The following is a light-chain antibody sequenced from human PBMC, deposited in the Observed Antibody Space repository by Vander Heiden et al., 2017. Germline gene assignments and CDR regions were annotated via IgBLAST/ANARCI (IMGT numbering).Light chain of an antibody. CDR3: AAWDDSLKAWV. J-gene: IGLJ3*02. Sequence: QSVLTQPPSASATPGQRVTISCSGSSSNIGSNAVSWNQQLPGMAPKFLIFSNNQRPSGVPDRFSGSKSGTSASLAISGLQSEDEADYYCAAWDDSLKAWVFGGGTKLTVL. V-gene: IGLV1-44*01. CDR1: SSNIGSNA. CDR2: SNN.